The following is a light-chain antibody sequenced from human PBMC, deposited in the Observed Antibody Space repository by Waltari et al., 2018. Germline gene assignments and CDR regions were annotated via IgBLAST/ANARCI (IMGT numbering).Light chain of an antibody. CDR2: EGT. J-gene: IGLJ2*01. V-gene: IGLV2-23*01. Sequence: QSALTQPASVSGSPGQSITISCTGTSSDVGSYNLVSWYQQHPGKAPKLIIYEGTKRPSGVSNRFSGSKSGSTASLTSSGLQAEDGADYYCCSCVSNSPHVVIGGGTKLTVL. CDR1: SSDVGSYNL. CDR3: CSCVSNSPHVV.